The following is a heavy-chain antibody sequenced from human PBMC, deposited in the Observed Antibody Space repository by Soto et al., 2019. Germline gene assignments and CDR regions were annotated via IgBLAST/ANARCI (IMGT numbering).Heavy chain of an antibody. Sequence: QVQLQESGPGLVKPSETLSLTCTVSGGSISSYYWSWIRQPPGKGLEWIGYIYYSGSTNYNPSLKSRVTISVDTSKNQFSLKLSSVTAADTAVYYCARDARVVGGYYYYGMDVWGQGTTVTVSS. D-gene: IGHD2-15*01. CDR1: GGSISSYY. CDR2: IYYSGST. V-gene: IGHV4-59*01. J-gene: IGHJ6*02. CDR3: ARDARVVGGYYYYGMDV.